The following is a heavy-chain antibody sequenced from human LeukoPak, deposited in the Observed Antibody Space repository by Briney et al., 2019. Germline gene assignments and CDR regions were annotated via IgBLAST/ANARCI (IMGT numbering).Heavy chain of an antibody. J-gene: IGHJ4*02. Sequence: ASVKVSCKASGYTFTSYGISWVRQAPGQGLEWMGWISAYNDNTNYAQKLQGRVTMTTDTSTSTAYMELRSLRSDDTAVYYCARDRTTVTTYYFDYWGQGTLVTVSS. V-gene: IGHV1-18*01. CDR2: ISAYNDNT. D-gene: IGHD4-17*01. CDR3: ARDRTTVTTYYFDY. CDR1: GYTFTSYG.